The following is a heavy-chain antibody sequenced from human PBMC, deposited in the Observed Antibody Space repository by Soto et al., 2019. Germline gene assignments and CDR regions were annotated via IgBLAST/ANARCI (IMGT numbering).Heavy chain of an antibody. J-gene: IGHJ4*02. CDR2: IGGSGGAST. D-gene: IGHD6-6*01. V-gene: IGHV3-23*01. CDR3: AKGPEQLVHGVFDY. CDR1: GFTFSSYA. Sequence: GGSLRLSCVGSGFTFSSYAMSWVRQAPGKGLEWVSTIGGSGGASTHYADPVKGRFTISRDKSKSTLYLQMNSLGADDTAVYYCAKGPEQLVHGVFDYWGQGTLVTVSS.